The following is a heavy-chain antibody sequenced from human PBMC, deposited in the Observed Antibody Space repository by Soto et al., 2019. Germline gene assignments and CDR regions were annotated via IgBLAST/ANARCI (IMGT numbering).Heavy chain of an antibody. V-gene: IGHV3-23*01. J-gene: IGHJ6*03. D-gene: IGHD1-26*01. CDR3: AKSGRPYYYYYMDV. CDR2: ISDSGGST. CDR1: GFTFNSYA. Sequence: GGSLRLSCAASGFTFNSYAMTWVRQAPGKGLEWVSAISDSGGSTYYADSVKGRFTISRDNSKNTLYLQMNSLRAEDTAVYYCAKSGRPYYYYYMDVWGKGTTVTVSS.